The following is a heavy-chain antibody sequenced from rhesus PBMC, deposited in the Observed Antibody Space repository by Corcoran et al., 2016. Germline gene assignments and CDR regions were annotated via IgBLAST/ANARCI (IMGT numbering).Heavy chain of an antibody. CDR2: IYGSSTST. CDR1: GGSLSDRYR. V-gene: IGHV4S10*01. D-gene: IGHD6-25*01. Sequence: VQLQGSGPGVVNPSEPLSLTCAVSGGSLSDRYRWSWIRQPPGKGLEGIGYIYGSSTSTNYNPSRKSRVTISKDTSKNQFSWKLSSVTAADTAVYYCARGNSGRFDYWGQGVLVTVSS. CDR3: ARGNSGRFDY. J-gene: IGHJ4*01.